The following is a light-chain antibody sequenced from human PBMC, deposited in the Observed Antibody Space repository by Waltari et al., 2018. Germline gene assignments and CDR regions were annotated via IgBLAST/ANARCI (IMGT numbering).Light chain of an antibody. J-gene: IGKJ1*01. CDR3: QHYVSLPAT. Sequence: EIVLTQSPGTLSLSPGERATLSCRASQSVSRSLAWYQQKPGQAPRLLIYGASNRATGIPDRCSGSGSGTDVSLTISRLEPEDVAVYYCQHYVSLPATFGQGTKVEIK. CDR1: QSVSRS. V-gene: IGKV3-20*01. CDR2: GAS.